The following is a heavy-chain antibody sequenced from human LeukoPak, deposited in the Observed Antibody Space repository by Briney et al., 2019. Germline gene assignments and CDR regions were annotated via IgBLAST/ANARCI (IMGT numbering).Heavy chain of an antibody. J-gene: IGHJ5*02. CDR1: GGSISSGTYY. Sequence: SETLSLTCTVSGGSISSGTYYWNWLRQPAGKGLEWIGRIYTSGSTIYNPSLKSRVTISVDTSKNQVSLKLSSVTAADTAVYYCATSRFSGGLGRFDPWGQGTLVTVSS. V-gene: IGHV4-61*02. CDR3: ATSRFSGGLGRFDP. D-gene: IGHD3-10*01. CDR2: IYTSGST.